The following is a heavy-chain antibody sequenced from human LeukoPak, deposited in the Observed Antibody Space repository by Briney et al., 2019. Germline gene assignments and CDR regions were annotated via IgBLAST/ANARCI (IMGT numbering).Heavy chain of an antibody. CDR3: ARDYTYYYDSSADRHFDY. Sequence: ASVKVSCKASGYTFTGYYMHWVRQAPGQGLEWMGWINPNSGGTNYAQKFQGRVTMTRDTSISTAYMELSRLRSDDTAVYYCARDYTYYYDSSADRHFDYWGQGTLVTVSS. CDR2: INPNSGGT. D-gene: IGHD3-22*01. CDR1: GYTFTGYY. V-gene: IGHV1-2*02. J-gene: IGHJ4*02.